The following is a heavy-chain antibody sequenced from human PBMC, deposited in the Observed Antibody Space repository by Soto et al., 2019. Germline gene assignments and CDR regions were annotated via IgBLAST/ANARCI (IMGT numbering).Heavy chain of an antibody. CDR3: LREEGSSDY. CDR1: GDTFSNYA. V-gene: IGHV1-69*01. D-gene: IGHD6-6*01. J-gene: IGHJ4*02. CDR2: IIPVFATP. Sequence: QVQLVQSGAEVKMPGSSVKVSCTASGDTFSNYAISWARQAPGQGLEWMGGIIPVFATPHYAQKFQGRVSIAADEPTRTVYLELSSLVSEDTAVYYCLREEGSSDYWGQATLVHVS.